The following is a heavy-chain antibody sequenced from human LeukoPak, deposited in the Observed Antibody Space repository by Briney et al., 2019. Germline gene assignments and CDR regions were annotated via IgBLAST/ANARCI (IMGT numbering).Heavy chain of an antibody. J-gene: IGHJ3*02. Sequence: GGSPRLSCAASGFTFSSYGMHWVRQAPGKGLEWVAVISYDGSNKYYADSVKGRFTISRDNSKNTLYLQMNSLRAEDTAVYYCAKIVVVYAPQGGENHDAFDIWGQGTMVTVSS. CDR3: AKIVVVYAPQGGENHDAFDI. D-gene: IGHD2-8*02. CDR2: ISYDGSNK. V-gene: IGHV3-30*18. CDR1: GFTFSSYG.